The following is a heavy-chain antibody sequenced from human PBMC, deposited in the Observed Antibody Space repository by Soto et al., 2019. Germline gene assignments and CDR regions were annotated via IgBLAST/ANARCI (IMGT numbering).Heavy chain of an antibody. Sequence: EVQLVESGGGLVQPGGSLRLSCAASGFTFNSYWMTWVSKAPGKGLEWMAKIKQDGSEKYYVDSVKGRFTISRDNAKNSLYLQITSLRADDAAVYYCARGWGLIPGGQGTLVTVS. CDR3: ARGWGLIP. D-gene: IGHD1-26*01. CDR2: IKQDGSEK. V-gene: IGHV3-7*04. J-gene: IGHJ4*02. CDR1: GFTFNSYW.